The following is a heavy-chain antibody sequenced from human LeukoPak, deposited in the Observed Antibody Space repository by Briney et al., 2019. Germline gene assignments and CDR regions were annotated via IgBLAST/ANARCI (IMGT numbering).Heavy chain of an antibody. J-gene: IGHJ5*01. CDR3: ARAPEWLGRCDS. Sequence: SETLSLTCTVSGGSISSHYWSWIRQPPGKGLEWVGYIYYSKSTNYNPSLKSRVTISVDTSKNQFSLKLSSVTAADTAVYFCARAPEWLGRCDSCGQGTLVTVSS. V-gene: IGHV4-59*11. CDR1: GGSISSHY. D-gene: IGHD3-3*01. CDR2: IYYSKST.